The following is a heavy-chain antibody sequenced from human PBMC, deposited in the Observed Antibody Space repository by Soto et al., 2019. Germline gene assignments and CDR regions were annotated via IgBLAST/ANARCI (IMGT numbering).Heavy chain of an antibody. CDR3: ARAVGYSYGFDY. J-gene: IGHJ4*02. D-gene: IGHD5-18*01. CDR2: ISAYNGNT. CDR1: GYTFASYG. Sequence: QVQLVQSGAEVRRPGASVKVSCKASGYTFASYGISWVRQAPGQGLEWMGWISAYNGNTNYAHKLXGXXTMTTETSTTTAYMELRSLRSDDTAVYYCARAVGYSYGFDYWGQGTLVTVSS. V-gene: IGHV1-18*01.